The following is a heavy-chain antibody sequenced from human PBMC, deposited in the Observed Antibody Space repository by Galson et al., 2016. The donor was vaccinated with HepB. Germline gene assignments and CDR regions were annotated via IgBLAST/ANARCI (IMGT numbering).Heavy chain of an antibody. J-gene: IGHJ5*01. D-gene: IGHD4-11*01. Sequence: SLRLSCAASTFTFGTYAMSWVRQAPGKGLEWVSLLSASGATTHYADSVKGRFTVSRDISKTTLYLQMNSLRAEDTALYYCAKVATPNRNYENWFDSWGQGTLVTVSS. CDR2: LSASGATT. CDR1: TFTFGTYA. CDR3: AKVATPNRNYENWFDS. V-gene: IGHV3-23*01.